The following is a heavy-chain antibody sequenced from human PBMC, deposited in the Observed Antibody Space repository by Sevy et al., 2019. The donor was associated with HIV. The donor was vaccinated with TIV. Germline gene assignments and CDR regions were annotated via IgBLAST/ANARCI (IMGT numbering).Heavy chain of an antibody. J-gene: IGHJ5*02. CDR2: IIPIFGTA. Sequence: ASVKVSCKASGGTFSSYAISWVRQAPGQGLEWMGGIIPIFGTANYAQKFQGRVTITADKSTGTAYMELSSLRSEETAVYYCATKANYDIWTGVFDPWGQGTLVTVSS. CDR1: GGTFSSYA. V-gene: IGHV1-69*06. CDR3: ATKANYDIWTGVFDP. D-gene: IGHD3-9*01.